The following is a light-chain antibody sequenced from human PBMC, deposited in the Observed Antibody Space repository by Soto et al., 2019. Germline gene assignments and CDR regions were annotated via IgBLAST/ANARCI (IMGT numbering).Light chain of an antibody. CDR2: EVS. J-gene: IGLJ1*01. V-gene: IGLV2-14*01. CDR1: SSDVGGYNY. Sequence: QSALTQPASVSGSPGQSMTISCTGTSSDVGGYNYVSWYQQHPGKAPKLMIYEVSNRPSGVSNRFSGSKSGNTASLTISGLQAEDEADYYCSSYTSSSIDYVFGTGTKLTVL. CDR3: SSYTSSSIDYV.